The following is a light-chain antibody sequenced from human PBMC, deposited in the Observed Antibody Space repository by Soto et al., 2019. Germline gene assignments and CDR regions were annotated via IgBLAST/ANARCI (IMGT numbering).Light chain of an antibody. CDR3: QQYETFSGT. V-gene: IGKV1-5*01. CDR1: QTVERW. J-gene: IGKJ1*01. CDR2: DAS. Sequence: DIQRTQSPSTLSSSVGDICIIPCRASQTVERWMAWYQQKPGKAPKLLIYDASALPRGVPSRFSGSGSGTKFTLTIASLQPEDFATYYCQQYETFSGTFGPGTKVDI.